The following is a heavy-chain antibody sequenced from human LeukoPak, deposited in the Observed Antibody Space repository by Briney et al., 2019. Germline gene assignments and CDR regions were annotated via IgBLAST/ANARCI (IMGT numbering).Heavy chain of an antibody. J-gene: IGHJ4*02. Sequence: GGSLRLSCAASGFTFSSYSMNWVRQAPGKGLEWVSYISSSSRTIYYADSLKGRFTISRDNAKNSVYLQMNSLRAEDTAVYYCAKAEPASGYDYWGQGTLVTVSS. V-gene: IGHV3-48*01. CDR2: ISSSSRTI. CDR3: AKAEPASGYDY. CDR1: GFTFSSYS. D-gene: IGHD1-14*01.